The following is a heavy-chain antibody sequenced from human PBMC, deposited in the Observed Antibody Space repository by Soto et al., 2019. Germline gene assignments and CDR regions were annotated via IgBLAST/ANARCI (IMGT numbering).Heavy chain of an antibody. CDR1: GGSISSGDYY. J-gene: IGHJ6*02. CDR3: ARARFWSGYYPYYYGMDV. V-gene: IGHV4-30-4*01. Sequence: QVQLQESGPGLVKPSQTLSLTCTVSGGSISSGDYYWSWIRQPPGKGLEWIGYIYYSGSTYYNPSLKSRVTISVDTSKNQFSLKLSSVTAADTAVYYCARARFWSGYYPYYYGMDVWGQGTTVTVSS. D-gene: IGHD3-3*01. CDR2: IYYSGST.